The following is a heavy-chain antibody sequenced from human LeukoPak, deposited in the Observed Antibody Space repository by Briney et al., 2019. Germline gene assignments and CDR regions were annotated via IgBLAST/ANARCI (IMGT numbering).Heavy chain of an antibody. CDR3: ARDNYDSSGYYSDY. D-gene: IGHD3-22*01. V-gene: IGHV1-18*04. CDR1: GYTFTGYY. CDR2: INPNNGNT. J-gene: IGHJ4*02. Sequence: ASVKVSCKASGYTFTGYYMHWVRQAPGQGLEWMGWINPNNGNTNYAQKLQGRVTMTTDTSTSTAYMELRSLRSDDTAVYYCARDNYDSSGYYSDYWGQGTLVTVSS.